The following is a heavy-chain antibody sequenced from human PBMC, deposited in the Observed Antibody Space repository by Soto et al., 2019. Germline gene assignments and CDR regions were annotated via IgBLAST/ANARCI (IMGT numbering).Heavy chain of an antibody. CDR2: INPNSGGT. V-gene: IGHV1-2*02. J-gene: IGHJ6*02. D-gene: IGHD3-3*01. Sequence: ASVKVSCKASGYTFTGYYIQWVRQAPGQGLEWMGWINPNSGGTDFAQKFQGRVTMTRDTSISTAYMELSRLRSDDTAVYYCAVAGFDFWSGYYTGDYHNYAMDVWGQGTTVTVS. CDR3: AVAGFDFWSGYYTGDYHNYAMDV. CDR1: GYTFTGYY.